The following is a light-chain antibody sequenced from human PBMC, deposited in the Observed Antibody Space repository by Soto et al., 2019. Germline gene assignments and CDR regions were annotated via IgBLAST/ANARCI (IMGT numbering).Light chain of an antibody. CDR3: QQYGSSPMT. Sequence: ETVMTQSPATLSVSPGERATLSCRASQSLNSNLAWYQQKPGQAPRLLIDGASDRATGIPDRFSGSGSGTEFTLTISRLEPEDFAVYYCQQYGSSPMTIGQGTRLEIK. V-gene: IGKV3-20*01. CDR1: QSLNSN. J-gene: IGKJ5*01. CDR2: GAS.